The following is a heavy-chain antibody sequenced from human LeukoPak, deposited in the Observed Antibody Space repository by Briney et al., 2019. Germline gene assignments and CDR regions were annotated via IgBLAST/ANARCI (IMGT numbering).Heavy chain of an antibody. V-gene: IGHV3-21*03. CDR1: GFAFNTYS. CDR3: ARDFYDGFALDY. Sequence: PGESLRLSCAASGFAFNTYSMNWVRQAPGKGLEGVSFIFSSSTYIYYTDSVKGRFTISRDNARNSLYLQMDNLRAEDTGVYYCARDFYDGFALDYWGQGTLVTVSS. CDR2: IFSSSTYI. D-gene: IGHD2/OR15-2a*01. J-gene: IGHJ4*02.